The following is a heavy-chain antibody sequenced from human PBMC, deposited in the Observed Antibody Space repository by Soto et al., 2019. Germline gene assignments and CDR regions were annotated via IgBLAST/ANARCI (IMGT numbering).Heavy chain of an antibody. Sequence: SETLSLTCAVYGGSFSGYYWSWIRQPPGKGLEWIGEINHSGSTNYNPSLKSRVTISVDTSKNQFSLKLSSVTAADTAVYYCARGPLRITIFGVVIISPGNWFDPWGQGTLVTVSS. CDR1: GGSFSGYY. CDR2: INHSGST. J-gene: IGHJ5*02. D-gene: IGHD3-3*01. V-gene: IGHV4-34*01. CDR3: ARGPLRITIFGVVIISPGNWFDP.